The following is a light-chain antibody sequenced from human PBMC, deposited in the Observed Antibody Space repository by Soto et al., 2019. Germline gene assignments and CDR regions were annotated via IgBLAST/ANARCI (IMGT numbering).Light chain of an antibody. CDR1: SSNIGAGYD. V-gene: IGLV1-40*01. Sequence: QSVLTQPPSVSGAPGQRVTISCTGSSSNIGAGYDVHWYQHLPGTAPKLLIYDNINRPLGVPDRFSGSKSGTSASLAITGLQANDEADYFCQSYDTTLSAWIFGGGTQLTVL. CDR3: QSYDTTLSAWI. J-gene: IGLJ2*01. CDR2: DNI.